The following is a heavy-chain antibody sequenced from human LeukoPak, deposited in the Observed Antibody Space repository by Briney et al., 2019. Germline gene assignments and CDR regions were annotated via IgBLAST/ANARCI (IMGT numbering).Heavy chain of an antibody. CDR1: GFTFSSYA. CDR3: AKDRADYFDY. V-gene: IGHV3-23*01. D-gene: IGHD6-13*01. CDR2: ISGSGGST. Sequence: ARGSLRLSCAASGFTFSSYAMSWVRQTPGTGLERVSAISGSGGSTYYADSVKGRFTISRDNSKNTLYLQMNSLRAEDTVVYYCAKDRADYFDYWGQGTLVTVSS. J-gene: IGHJ4*02.